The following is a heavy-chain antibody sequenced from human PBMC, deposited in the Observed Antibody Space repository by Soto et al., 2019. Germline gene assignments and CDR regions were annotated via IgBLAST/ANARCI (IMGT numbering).Heavy chain of an antibody. D-gene: IGHD2-15*01. CDR2: IYPGDSDT. J-gene: IGHJ6*04. V-gene: IGHV5-51*01. Sequence: GESLKISCKGSGYSFTSYWIGWLRQMPGKGLEWMGIIYPGDSDTRYSPSFQGEVTISADKSISTAYLQWSSLKASDTAMYYCARRGSGLGYYSGMAVSEKPTTVAVST. CDR3: ARRGSGLGYYSGMAV. CDR1: GYSFTSYW.